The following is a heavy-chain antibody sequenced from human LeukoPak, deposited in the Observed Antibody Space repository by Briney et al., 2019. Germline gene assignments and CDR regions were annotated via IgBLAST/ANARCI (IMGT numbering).Heavy chain of an antibody. Sequence: SQTLSLTCTVSGGSISSGSYYWSWIRQPAGKRREWIGRIYSSGSTNCNPSLKSRVTISVDTSKNQFSLKLSSVTAADTAVYYCASTRNYDLWSGSGYFDLWGRGTLVTVSS. J-gene: IGHJ2*01. V-gene: IGHV4-61*02. D-gene: IGHD3-3*01. CDR2: IYSSGST. CDR3: ASTRNYDLWSGSGYFDL. CDR1: GGSISSGSYY.